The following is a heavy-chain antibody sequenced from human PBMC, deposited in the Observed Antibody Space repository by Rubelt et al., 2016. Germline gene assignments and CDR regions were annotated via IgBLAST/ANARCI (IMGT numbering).Heavy chain of an antibody. Sequence: QVQLQESGPGLVKPSETLSLTCSVSDGSISSYYWSWIRQPPGKGLEWIGYIYSSGSTNYNPSLKTRVTISGDTSGNQFSCKLGSVTAAETAGYYCARPPGLRNAYWYFDLWGRGTLVTVSS. V-gene: IGHV4-59*08. J-gene: IGHJ2*01. CDR1: DGSISSYY. CDR3: ARPPGLRNAYWYFDL. D-gene: IGHD4-17*01. CDR2: IYSSGST.